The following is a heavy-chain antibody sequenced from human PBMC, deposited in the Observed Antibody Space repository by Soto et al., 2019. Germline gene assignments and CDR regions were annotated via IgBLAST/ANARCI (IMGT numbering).Heavy chain of an antibody. D-gene: IGHD3-9*01. CDR1: GGSFSGYY. J-gene: IGHJ4*02. Sequence: QVQLQQWGAGLLKPSETLSLTCAVYGGSFSGYYWCWIRQPPGKGLEWIGEINHSGSTNYNPSLKSRVTISVDTSKNQFALKLSSVTAADTAVYYWARGRYAQPFDYWGQGTLVTVSS. V-gene: IGHV4-34*01. CDR2: INHSGST. CDR3: ARGRYAQPFDY.